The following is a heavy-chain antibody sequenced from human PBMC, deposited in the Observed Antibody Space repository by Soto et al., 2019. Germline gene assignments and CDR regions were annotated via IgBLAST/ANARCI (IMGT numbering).Heavy chain of an antibody. V-gene: IGHV1-69*13. J-gene: IGHJ6*02. CDR1: GGTFSSYA. CDR2: IIPIFGTA. Sequence: GASVKVSCKASGGTFSSYAISWVRQAPGQGLEWMGGIIPIFGTANYAQKFQGRVTITADESTSTAYMELSSLRSEDTAVYYCAREGRDYGGNSDGMDAWGQGTTVTVSS. D-gene: IGHD4-17*01. CDR3: AREGRDYGGNSDGMDA.